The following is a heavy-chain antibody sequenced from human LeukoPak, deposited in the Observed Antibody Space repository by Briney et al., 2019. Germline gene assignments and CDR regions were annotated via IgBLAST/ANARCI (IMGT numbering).Heavy chain of an antibody. D-gene: IGHD6-13*01. J-gene: IGHJ4*02. V-gene: IGHV1-2*02. CDR2: INPNSGGT. CDR3: ASLLARGLAAAGTGDY. Sequence: ASVKVSCKASGYTFTGYYMHWVRQAPGQGLEWMGWINPNSGGTNYAQKFQGRVTMTRDTSISTAYMELSSLRSEDTAVYYCASLLARGLAAAGTGDYWGQGTLVTVSS. CDR1: GYTFTGYY.